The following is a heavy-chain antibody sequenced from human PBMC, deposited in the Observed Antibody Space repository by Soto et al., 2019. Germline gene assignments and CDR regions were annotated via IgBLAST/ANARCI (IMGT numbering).Heavy chain of an antibody. CDR1: GYTFTSYD. V-gene: IGHV1-8*01. CDR3: ARGLDYYDSSGYHYDWFDP. CDR2: MNPNSGNT. D-gene: IGHD3-22*01. J-gene: IGHJ5*02. Sequence: GASVKVSCKASGYTFTSYDINWVRQATGQGLEWMGWMNPNSGNTGYAQKFQGRVTMTRNTSISTAYMELSSLRSEDTAVYYCARGLDYYDSSGYHYDWFDPWGQGTLVTVSS.